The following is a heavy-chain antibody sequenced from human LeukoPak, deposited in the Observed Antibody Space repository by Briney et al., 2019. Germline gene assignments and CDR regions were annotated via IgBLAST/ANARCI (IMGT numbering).Heavy chain of an antibody. CDR2: ITSSSTYI. D-gene: IGHD1-26*01. CDR3: ARDPYSGNYGDYYYYYMDV. CDR1: GFTFSDYA. J-gene: IGHJ6*03. V-gene: IGHV3-21*01. Sequence: KPGGSLRLSCAASGFTFSDYAMSWVRQAPGKGLEWVSSITSSSTYIYYADSVKGRFTISRDNARNSLYLQMNSLRVEDTAVYYCARDPYSGNYGDYYYYYMDVWGKGTTVTISS.